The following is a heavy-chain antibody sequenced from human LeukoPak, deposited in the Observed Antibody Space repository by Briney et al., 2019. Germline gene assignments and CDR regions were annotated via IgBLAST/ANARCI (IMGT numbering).Heavy chain of an antibody. CDR2: ISYDGSSK. CDR1: GFTFSSYA. Sequence: PGGSLRLSCAASGFTFSSYAMHWVRQAPGKGLEWVAVISYDGSSKYYADSVKGRFTISRDNSKNTLYLQMNSLRAEDTAVYYCARDAGPGSSWYYFDYWGQGTLVTVSS. J-gene: IGHJ4*02. V-gene: IGHV3-30-3*01. CDR3: ARDAGPGSSWYYFDY. D-gene: IGHD6-13*01.